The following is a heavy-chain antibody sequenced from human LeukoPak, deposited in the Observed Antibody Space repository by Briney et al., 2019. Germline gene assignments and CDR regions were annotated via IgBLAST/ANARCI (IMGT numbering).Heavy chain of an antibody. Sequence: ASVKVSCKVSGYTLTELSMRWVRQAPGKGLEWMGGFDPXDGETIYAQKFQGRVTMTEDTSTDTAYMELNSLRAEDTAVYYCASPSLNRPYYYYYYMDVWGKGTTVTVSS. D-gene: IGHD1-14*01. J-gene: IGHJ6*03. CDR3: ASPSLNRPYYYYYYMDV. CDR1: GYTLTELS. V-gene: IGHV1-24*01. CDR2: FDPXDGET.